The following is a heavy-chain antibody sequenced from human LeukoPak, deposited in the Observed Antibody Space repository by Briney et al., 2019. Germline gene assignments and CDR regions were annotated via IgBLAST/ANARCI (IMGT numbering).Heavy chain of an antibody. V-gene: IGHV1-69*06. Sequence: SVKVSCKASGGTFSSYAISWVRQAPGQGLEWMGGIIPIFGTANYAQKFQGRVTITADKSTSTAYMEMSSLRFEDTAVYYCARVFGVVPAARFDPWGQGTLVTASS. CDR3: ARVFGVVPAARFDP. D-gene: IGHD2-2*01. CDR2: IIPIFGTA. J-gene: IGHJ5*02. CDR1: GGTFSSYA.